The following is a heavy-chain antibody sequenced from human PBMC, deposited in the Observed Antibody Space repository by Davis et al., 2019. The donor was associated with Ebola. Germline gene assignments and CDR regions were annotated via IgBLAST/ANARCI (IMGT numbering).Heavy chain of an antibody. V-gene: IGHV4-59*08. CDR1: GGSISSYY. CDR3: ARHDYDFWSGYYGSNWFDP. J-gene: IGHJ5*02. Sequence: SETLSLTCTVSGGSISSYYWSWIRQPPGKGLEWIGYIYSSGSTNYNPSLKSRVTISVDTSKNQFSLKLTPVTAADTAVYYCARHDYDFWSGYYGSNWFDPWGQGTLVTVSS. D-gene: IGHD3-3*01. CDR2: IYSSGST.